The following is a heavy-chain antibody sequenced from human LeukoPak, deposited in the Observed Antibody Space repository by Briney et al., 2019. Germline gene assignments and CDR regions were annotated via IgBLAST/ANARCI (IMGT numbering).Heavy chain of an antibody. Sequence: GESLKISCKGSGYSFTSYWIGWVRQMPGKGLEWLGIIYPYDSETRYSPSFQGQVTISADKSTSTAYLQWSSLKASDTAIFCARQQYSSGDYENDYWGQGTLVTVSS. CDR3: ARQQYSSGDYENDY. CDR2: IYPYDSET. V-gene: IGHV5-51*01. J-gene: IGHJ4*02. D-gene: IGHD6-19*01. CDR1: GYSFTSYW.